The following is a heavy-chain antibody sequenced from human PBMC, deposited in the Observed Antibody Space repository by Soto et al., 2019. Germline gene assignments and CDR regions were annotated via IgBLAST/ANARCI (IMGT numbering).Heavy chain of an antibody. CDR1: GFTVSSNY. Sequence: GGSLRLSCAASGFTVSSNYMSWVRQAPGKGLECVSFIYSGDTTYYTDSVKGRFTISRDNSKNTLYLQVNSLRAEDTAVYYCARGRGYYDSSGYSGYYFDYWGLGTLVTVSS. CDR2: IYSGDTT. V-gene: IGHV3-53*01. D-gene: IGHD3-22*01. CDR3: ARGRGYYDSSGYSGYYFDY. J-gene: IGHJ4*02.